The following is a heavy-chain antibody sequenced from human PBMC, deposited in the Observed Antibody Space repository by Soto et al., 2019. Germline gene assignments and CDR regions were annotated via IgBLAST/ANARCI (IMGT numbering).Heavy chain of an antibody. CDR3: ARVPAVAGTSHLDY. V-gene: IGHV5-51*01. Sequence: QGPGCSFTSDGISWVRQMPGKGLEWMGIIYPGDSDTRYSPSFQGQVTISADKSISTAYLQWSSLKASDTAMYYCARVPAVAGTSHLDYWGQGTLVTAS. D-gene: IGHD6-19*01. J-gene: IGHJ4*02. CDR2: IYPGDSDT. CDR1: GCSFTSDG.